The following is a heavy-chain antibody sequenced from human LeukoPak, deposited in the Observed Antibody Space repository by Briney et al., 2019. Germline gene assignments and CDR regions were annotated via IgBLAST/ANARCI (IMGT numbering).Heavy chain of an antibody. V-gene: IGHV3-15*01. CDR1: GFTFSNAW. D-gene: IGHD2-2*01. Sequence: GGSLRLSCAASGFTFSNAWMSWVRQASGKGLEWVGRIKSKTDGGTTDYAAPVKGRFTISRDDSKNTLYLQMNSLKTEDTAVYYCTSRIVVVPAAVPVDYWGQGTLVTVSS. CDR2: IKSKTDGGTT. CDR3: TSRIVVVPAAVPVDY. J-gene: IGHJ4*02.